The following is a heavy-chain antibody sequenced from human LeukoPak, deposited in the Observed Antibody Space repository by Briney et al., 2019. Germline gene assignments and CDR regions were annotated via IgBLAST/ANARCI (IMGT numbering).Heavy chain of an antibody. D-gene: IGHD3-3*01. J-gene: IGHJ5*02. CDR1: GGSISPYY. CDR3: ATLITIFGALDP. CDR2: IYYSGST. Sequence: SETLSLTCTVSGGSISPYYWSWIRQTPGKGLEWIGYIYYSGSTNYNPSLKSRVTISVDTSKNQFSLRLSSVTAADTAVYYCATLITIFGALDPWGQGTLVTVSS. V-gene: IGHV4-59*12.